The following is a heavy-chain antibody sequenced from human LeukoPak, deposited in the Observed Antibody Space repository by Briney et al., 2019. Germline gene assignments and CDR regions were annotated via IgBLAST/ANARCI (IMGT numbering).Heavy chain of an antibody. CDR1: GFTFSSYA. Sequence: PGGSLRLSCAASGFTFSSYAMSWVRQAPGKGLEWVSAISGSGGSTYYADSVKGRFTISRDNSKNTLYLQMNSLRAEDTAVYYCAKDHSGFRFRIVVVTANYPVDYFDYWGQGTLVTVSS. J-gene: IGHJ4*02. CDR3: AKDHSGFRFRIVVVTANYPVDYFDY. V-gene: IGHV3-23*01. CDR2: ISGSGGST. D-gene: IGHD2-21*02.